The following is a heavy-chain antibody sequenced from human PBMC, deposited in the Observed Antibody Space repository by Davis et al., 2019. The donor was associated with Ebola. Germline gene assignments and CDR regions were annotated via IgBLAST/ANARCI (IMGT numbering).Heavy chain of an antibody. D-gene: IGHD3-10*01. Sequence: GGSLRLSCPASGFTFSGSAMHWVRQASGTGLEWVGRIRSKANSYATAYAASAKGRFTISRDDSKNTAYLQMNSLKTEDTAVYYCTGSGEVDDWGQGTLVTVSS. CDR3: TGSGEVDD. CDR1: GFTFSGSA. V-gene: IGHV3-73*01. CDR2: IRSKANSYAT. J-gene: IGHJ4*02.